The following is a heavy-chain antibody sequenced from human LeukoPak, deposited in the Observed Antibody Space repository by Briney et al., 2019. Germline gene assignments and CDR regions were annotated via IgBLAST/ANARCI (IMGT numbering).Heavy chain of an antibody. CDR3: AMHGGDWTFAS. CDR1: GTSISSYY. V-gene: IGHV4-59*08. Sequence: PSETLSLTCTVSGTSISSYYWSWIRQPPGKGLEWIAYFAYSGTSNYNPSLKSRVTFSVDTSKNQFSLKLCSVTAADTAVYYCAMHGGDWTFASWGQGTLVTVSS. D-gene: IGHD2-21*01. J-gene: IGHJ4*02. CDR2: FAYSGTS.